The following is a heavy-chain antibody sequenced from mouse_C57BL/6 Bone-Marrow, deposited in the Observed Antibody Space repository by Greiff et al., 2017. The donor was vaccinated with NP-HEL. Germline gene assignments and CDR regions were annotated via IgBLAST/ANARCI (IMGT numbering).Heavy chain of an antibody. Sequence: EVQLQQSGPELVKPGASVKISCKASGYTFTDYYMNWVKQSHGKSLEWVGDINPNNGGTSYNQKFKGKATLTVDKSSSTAYMELRSLTSEDSAVYYCARGGLLRYPWFAYWGQGTLVTVSA. D-gene: IGHD1-1*01. V-gene: IGHV1-26*01. CDR2: INPNNGGT. CDR3: ARGGLLRYPWFAY. CDR1: GYTFTDYY. J-gene: IGHJ3*01.